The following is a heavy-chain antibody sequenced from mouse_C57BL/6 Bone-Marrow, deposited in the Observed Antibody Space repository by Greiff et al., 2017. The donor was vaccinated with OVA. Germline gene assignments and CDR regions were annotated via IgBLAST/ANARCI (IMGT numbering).Heavy chain of an antibody. D-gene: IGHD2-3*01. CDR2: IHPNSGST. CDR3: ARSDDGYCGYFDY. Sequence: QVHVKQPGAELVKPGASVKLSCKASGYTFTSYWMHWVKQRPGQGLEWIGMIHPNSGSTNYNEKFKSKATLTVDKSSSTAYMQLSSLTSEDSAVYYCARSDDGYCGYFDYWGQGTTLTVSS. CDR1: GYTFTSYW. V-gene: IGHV1-64*01. J-gene: IGHJ2*01.